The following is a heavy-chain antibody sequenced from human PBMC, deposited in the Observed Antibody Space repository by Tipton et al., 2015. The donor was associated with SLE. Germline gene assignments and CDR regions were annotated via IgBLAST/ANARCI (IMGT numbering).Heavy chain of an antibody. V-gene: IGHV4-59*08. J-gene: IGHJ4*02. CDR1: GGSIRSHY. D-gene: IGHD6-19*01. CDR3: VRLSFGYTTGWYMDH. Sequence: TLSLTCTVSGGSIRSHYWSWIRQPPGKGLEWIGYMYHSGSTNYNPSLKSRVTISVDTSKRQFSLKLSSVTATDTAIYYCVRLSFGYTTGWYMDHWGQGTLASVSS. CDR2: MYHSGST.